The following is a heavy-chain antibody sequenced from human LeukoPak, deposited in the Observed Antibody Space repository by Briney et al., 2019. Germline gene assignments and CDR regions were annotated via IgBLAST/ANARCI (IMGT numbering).Heavy chain of an antibody. V-gene: IGHV4-59*08. Sequence: SETLSLTSSVSGGSIYSMHWSWIPQPPGQGLEWIGYIYYTGSTNYNPSLKSRVTMFVGMSKNQFSLSLSSVTAADTTVCYCARQRAYSGSSPFVYWGEGTLVTVSS. J-gene: IGHJ4*02. CDR2: IYYTGST. CDR3: ARQRAYSGSSPFVY. D-gene: IGHD6-6*01. CDR1: GGSIYSMH.